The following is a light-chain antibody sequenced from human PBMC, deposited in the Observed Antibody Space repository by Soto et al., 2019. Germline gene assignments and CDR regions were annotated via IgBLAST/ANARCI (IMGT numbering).Light chain of an antibody. V-gene: IGLV2-14*01. J-gene: IGLJ1*01. CDR3: NSCTSSSTDV. CDR1: SSDVGGYNY. Sequence: QSALTQPASVSGSPGQSITISCTGTSSDVGGYNYVSWYQQHPGKAHKLVIYDVSNRPSGVSNRFSGSKSGNTASLTISGLQAEDEAGYYCNSCTSSSTDVFGTGSKLTV. CDR2: DVS.